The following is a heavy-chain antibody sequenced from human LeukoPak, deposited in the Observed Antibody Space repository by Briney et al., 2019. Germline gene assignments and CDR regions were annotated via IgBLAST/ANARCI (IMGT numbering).Heavy chain of an antibody. CDR2: ISGSGGST. J-gene: IGHJ4*02. D-gene: IGHD2-15*01. CDR3: AKDLWDIVVVVADY. CDR1: GFTFSNYA. V-gene: IGHV3-23*01. Sequence: GGSLRLSCAASGFTFSNYAMSWVRQAPGKGLEWVSGISGSGGSTYYADSVKGRFTISRDNSKNTLYLQMNSLRAEDTAVYYCAKDLWDIVVVVADYWGQGTLVTVSS.